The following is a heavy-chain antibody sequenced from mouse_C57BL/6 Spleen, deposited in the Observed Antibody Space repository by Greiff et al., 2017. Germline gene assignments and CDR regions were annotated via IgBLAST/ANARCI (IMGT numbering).Heavy chain of an antibody. D-gene: IGHD2-4*01. V-gene: IGHV6-6*01. CDR2: IRNKANNHAT. CDR3: TWLYDYDYGYAMDY. Sequence: EVKLEESGGGLVQPGGSMKLSCAASGFTFSDAWMYWVRQSPEKGLEWVAEIRNKANNHATYYAESVKGRFTISRDDSKSSVYLQMISLRAEDAGIYYCTWLYDYDYGYAMDYWGQGTSVTVSS. J-gene: IGHJ4*01. CDR1: GFTFSDAW.